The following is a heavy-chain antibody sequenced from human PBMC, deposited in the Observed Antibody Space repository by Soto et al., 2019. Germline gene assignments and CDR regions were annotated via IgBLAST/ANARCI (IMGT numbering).Heavy chain of an antibody. CDR2: IYYSGST. J-gene: IGHJ4*02. V-gene: IGHV4-59*01. D-gene: IGHD6-13*01. CDR1: GGSISSYY. Sequence: SETLSLTCTVSGGSISSYYWSWIRQPPGKGLEWIGYIYYSGSTNYNPSLKSRVTISVDTSKNQFSLKLSSVTAADTAVYYCTRASIAAAGTPRFDYWGQGTLVTVSS. CDR3: TRASIAAAGTPRFDY.